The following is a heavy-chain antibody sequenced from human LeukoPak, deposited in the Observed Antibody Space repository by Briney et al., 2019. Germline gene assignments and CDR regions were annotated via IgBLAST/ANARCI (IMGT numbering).Heavy chain of an antibody. Sequence: GGSLRLSCAASEFTFSNYWMGWVRQAPGKGLEWVAHIKQDGSQEHYVGSVKGRFTISRDNAKNSLYLQMNGLRAEDTAVYYCARGQTTFELWGQGTLVTVSS. J-gene: IGHJ5*02. CDR3: ARGQTTFEL. CDR2: IKQDGSQE. D-gene: IGHD1-7*01. CDR1: EFTFSNYW. V-gene: IGHV3-7*01.